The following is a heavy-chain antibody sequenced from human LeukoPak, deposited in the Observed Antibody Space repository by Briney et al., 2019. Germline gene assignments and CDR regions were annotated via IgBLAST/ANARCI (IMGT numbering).Heavy chain of an antibody. J-gene: IGHJ5*02. CDR1: GGPFSGYY. CDR3: ARGMIAASELGLA. V-gene: IGHV4-34*01. Sequence: SETLSLTCVVYGGPFSGYYRSWIRQPPGKGLEWIGEIKHSGITRYNPSLKSRVTISVDTSKNQFSLNLNSVTAADTAVYYCARGMIAASELGLAWGQGILVTVSS. D-gene: IGHD6-13*01. CDR2: IKHSGIT.